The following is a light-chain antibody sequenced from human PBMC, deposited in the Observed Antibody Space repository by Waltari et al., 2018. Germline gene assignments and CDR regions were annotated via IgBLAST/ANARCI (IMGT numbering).Light chain of an antibody. V-gene: IGLV2-11*01. CDR1: SSDVGAYKH. CDR2: DVT. J-gene: IGLJ1*01. Sequence: QSALTQPRSVSGSPGQSVTIACAGTSSDVGAYKHVSWFQPHPDKTPKLIINDVTTRPSGVPDRFSGSKSGNTASLTISGLQAEDEADYYCCTYAGTSLYVFGTGTKVTVL. CDR3: CTYAGTSLYV.